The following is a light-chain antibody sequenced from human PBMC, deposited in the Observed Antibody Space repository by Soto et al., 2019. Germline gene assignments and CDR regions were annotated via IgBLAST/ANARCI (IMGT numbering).Light chain of an antibody. CDR3: QSYDSSLSAYV. CDR2: GNS. V-gene: IGLV1-40*01. J-gene: IGLJ1*01. Sequence: SVLTQPPSVSGAPGQRVIISCTGSSSNIGAGYDVHWYQQLPGTAPKFLIYGNSNRPSGVPDRFSGSKSGPSASLAITGLQAEDEADYYCQSYDSSLSAYVFGTGTKVTVL. CDR1: SSNIGAGYD.